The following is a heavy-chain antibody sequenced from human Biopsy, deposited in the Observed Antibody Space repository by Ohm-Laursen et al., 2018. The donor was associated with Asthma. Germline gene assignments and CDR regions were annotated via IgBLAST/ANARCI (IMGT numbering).Heavy chain of an antibody. J-gene: IGHJ4*02. CDR1: GSTLSSYS. D-gene: IGHD2/OR15-2a*01. Sequence: SLRLSCSASGSTLSSYSMHWVRQAPGGGPEYVAFIATDGTNRFYADSVKGRFTVSRDNPKRTLYLHMIAVRAEDTGVYYCVKDHSAGFHYFDAWGQGARVTVSS. CDR3: VKDHSAGFHYFDA. CDR2: IATDGTNR. V-gene: IGHV3-64D*08.